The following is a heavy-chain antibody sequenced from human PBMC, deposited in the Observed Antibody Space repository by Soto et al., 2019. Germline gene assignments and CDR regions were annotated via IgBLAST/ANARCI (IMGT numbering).Heavy chain of an antibody. Sequence: GGSLRLSCAASGFTCSSNAMSWVRQAPGKGLEWVSGISSSGGSTYYADSVKGRFTISRDNSKNMLYLQMNNLRAEDTAVYYCAKAQGGSYFDYWGQRTLVTVSS. V-gene: IGHV3-23*01. CDR2: ISSSGGST. J-gene: IGHJ4*02. D-gene: IGHD2-15*01. CDR1: GFTCSSNA. CDR3: AKAQGGSYFDY.